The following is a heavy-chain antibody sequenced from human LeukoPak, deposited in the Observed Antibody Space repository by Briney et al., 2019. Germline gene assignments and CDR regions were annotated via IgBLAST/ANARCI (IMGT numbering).Heavy chain of an antibody. CDR1: GGSISSSSYY. D-gene: IGHD3-10*01. V-gene: IGHV4-39*07. Sequence: SETLSLTCTVSGGSISSSSYYWGWIRQPPGKGLEWIGSIYYSGSTYYNPSLKSRVTISVDTSKNQFSLKLSSVTAADTAVYYCARAREFRRDPQLDYWGQGTLVTVSS. J-gene: IGHJ4*02. CDR3: ARAREFRRDPQLDY. CDR2: IYYSGST.